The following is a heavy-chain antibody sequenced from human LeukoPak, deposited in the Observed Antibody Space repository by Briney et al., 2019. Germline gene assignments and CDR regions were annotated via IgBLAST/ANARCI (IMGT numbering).Heavy chain of an antibody. V-gene: IGHV3-23*01. CDR2: ISGSGGTT. D-gene: IGHD3-16*01. J-gene: IGHJ6*02. CDR1: GFTFSSFA. Sequence: GGSLRLSCAASGFTFSSFAMSWVRQAPGKGLEWVSVISGSGGTTYYADAVKGRFTISRDNSKNTLYLQMNSLRAEDTAVYYCAKTYTRNYYYGMDVWGQWTSVTVS. CDR3: AKTYTRNYYYGMDV.